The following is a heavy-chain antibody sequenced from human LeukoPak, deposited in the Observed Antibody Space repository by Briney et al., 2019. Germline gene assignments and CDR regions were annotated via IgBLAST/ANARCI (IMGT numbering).Heavy chain of an antibody. J-gene: IGHJ4*02. V-gene: IGHV1-46*01. Sequence: GASVKVSCKASGYTFTSHYMHWVRQAPGQGLEWMGVIDPSGGSTTYAQKFQGRVTMTRDTSTSTVYMELSSLRSEDTAVYYCASGSGTGVDYWGQGTLVTVSS. CDR3: ASGSGTGVDY. D-gene: IGHD3-10*01. CDR2: IDPSGGST. CDR1: GYTFTSHY.